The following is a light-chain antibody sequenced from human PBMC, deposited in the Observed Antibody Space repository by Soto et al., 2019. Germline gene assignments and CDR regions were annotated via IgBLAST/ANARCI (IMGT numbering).Light chain of an antibody. CDR3: QQYNSYPWT. V-gene: IGKV1-5*03. J-gene: IGKJ1*01. CDR2: QAS. CDR1: QSLSSW. Sequence: DIQMTQSPSTLSASVGDRLTITCRASQSLSSWLAWYQQKPGQAPILLIYQASSLQSGVPSRFSGSGSGTEFTLTISSLQPDEFATYYCQQYNSYPWTFGQGSKVEIK.